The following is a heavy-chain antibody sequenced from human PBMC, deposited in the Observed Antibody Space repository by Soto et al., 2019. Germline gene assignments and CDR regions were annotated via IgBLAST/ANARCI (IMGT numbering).Heavy chain of an antibody. V-gene: IGHV5-51*01. CDR3: ARQGYSYGYDY. J-gene: IGHJ4*02. D-gene: IGHD5-18*01. Sequence: GESLKISCQGSGNSFTTYWIARVRQMPGKGLEWMGIIYPGDSDTRYSPSFQGQVTISADKSISTAYLQWSSLKASDTAMYYCARQGYSYGYDYWGQGTQVNVSS. CDR1: GNSFTTYW. CDR2: IYPGDSDT.